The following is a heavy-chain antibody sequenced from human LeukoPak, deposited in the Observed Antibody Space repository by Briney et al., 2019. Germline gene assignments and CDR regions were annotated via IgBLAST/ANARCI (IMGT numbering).Heavy chain of an antibody. CDR1: GFTVSSNY. CDR2: IYSGGST. J-gene: IGHJ5*02. CDR3: AKNPSAVDIAATEP. Sequence: GGSLRLSCAASGFTVSSNYMSWVRQAPGKGLEWVSVIYSGGSTYYADSVKGRFTISRDNSKNTLYLQMNSLRAEDTAVYYCAKNPSAVDIAATEPWGQGTLVTVPS. D-gene: IGHD6-13*01. V-gene: IGHV3-53*01.